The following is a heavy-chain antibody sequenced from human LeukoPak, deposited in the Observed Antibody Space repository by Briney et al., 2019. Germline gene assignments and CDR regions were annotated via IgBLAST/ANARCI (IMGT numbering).Heavy chain of an antibody. J-gene: IGHJ2*01. CDR2: IYYSGST. CDR3: ARYRGPLTTVTTGPGILGDFDL. CDR1: GGSISSYY. D-gene: IGHD4-17*01. V-gene: IGHV4-59*06. Sequence: SETLSLTCTVSGGSISSYYWSWIRQHPGKGLEWIGYIYYSGSTYYNPSLKSRVTISVDTSKNQLSLKLSSVTAADTAVYYCARYRGPLTTVTTGPGILGDFDLWGRGTLVTVSS.